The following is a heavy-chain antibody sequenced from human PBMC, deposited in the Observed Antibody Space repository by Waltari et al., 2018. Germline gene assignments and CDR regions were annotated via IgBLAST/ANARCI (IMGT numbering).Heavy chain of an antibody. Sequence: QLQLQESGPGLVKPSETLSLTCTVSGGSISSSSYYWGWIRQPPGKGPEWIGSIYYSGRTYYNPSLKSGGTIAVDTSKNPFSRKLSSVTAADTAVYYCARDRSIYGARDYWGQGTLVTVSS. CDR3: ARDRSIYGARDY. CDR1: GGSISSSSYY. J-gene: IGHJ4*02. V-gene: IGHV4-39*07. D-gene: IGHD4-17*01. CDR2: IYYSGRT.